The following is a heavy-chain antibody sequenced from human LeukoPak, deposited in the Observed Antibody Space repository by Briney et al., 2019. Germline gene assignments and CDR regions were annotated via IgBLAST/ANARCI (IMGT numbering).Heavy chain of an antibody. CDR3: ARDECSSTSCDGHY. Sequence: GGSLRLSCAASGFTFSSYSMNWVRQAPGKGLEWVSSISSSSSYIYYADSVKGRFTISRDNAKNSLYLQMNSRRAEDTDVYDCARDECSSTSCDGHYWGQGTLVTVSS. D-gene: IGHD2-2*01. CDR2: ISSSSSYI. V-gene: IGHV3-21*01. J-gene: IGHJ4*02. CDR1: GFTFSSYS.